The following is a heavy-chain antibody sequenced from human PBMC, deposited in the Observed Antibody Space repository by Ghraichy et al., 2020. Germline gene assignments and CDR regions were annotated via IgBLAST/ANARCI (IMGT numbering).Heavy chain of an antibody. CDR3: ATVSLEVITGSFDY. D-gene: IGHD1-20*01. CDR2: FDPEDGET. V-gene: IGHV1-24*01. J-gene: IGHJ4*02. CDR1: GYTLTELS. Sequence: ASVKVSCKVSGYTLTELSMHWVRQAPGKGLEWMGGFDPEDGETIYAQKFQGRVTMTEDTSTDTAYMELSSLRSEDTAVYYCATVSLEVITGSFDYWGQGTLVTVSS.